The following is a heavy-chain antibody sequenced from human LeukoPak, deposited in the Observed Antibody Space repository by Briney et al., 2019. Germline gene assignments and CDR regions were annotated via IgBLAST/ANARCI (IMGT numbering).Heavy chain of an antibody. Sequence: GGSLRLSCAASGFTFSSYWMSWVRQAPGKGLECVANIKQDGSEKYYVDSVKGRFTISRDNAKNSLYLQMNSLRAEDTAVYYCARGGITMVRGALAYYFDYWGQGTLVTVSS. D-gene: IGHD3-10*01. CDR3: ARGGITMVRGALAYYFDY. J-gene: IGHJ4*02. CDR2: IKQDGSEK. V-gene: IGHV3-7*04. CDR1: GFTFSSYW.